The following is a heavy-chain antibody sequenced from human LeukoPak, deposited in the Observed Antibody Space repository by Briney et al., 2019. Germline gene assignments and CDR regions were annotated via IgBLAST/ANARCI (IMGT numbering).Heavy chain of an antibody. V-gene: IGHV3-48*01. CDR3: ARGSGSYQVFDY. CDR2: ISRSGTI. J-gene: IGHJ4*02. Sequence: GGSLRLSCAASGFTFSSYSMNWVRQAPGKGLEWVSYISRSGTIYYADSVKGRFTISRDNAKNSLFLQMSSLRAEDTAVYYCARGSGSYQVFDYWGQGTLVTVSS. D-gene: IGHD1-26*01. CDR1: GFTFSSYS.